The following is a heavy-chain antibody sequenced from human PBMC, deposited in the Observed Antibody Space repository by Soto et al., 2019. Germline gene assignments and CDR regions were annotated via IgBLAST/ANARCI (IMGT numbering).Heavy chain of an antibody. Sequence: SETLSLTCTVSGGSISSGGYYWSWIRQHPGKGLEWIGYIYYSGTTYYNPSLKSRVTISVDTSKNQFSLKLSSVSAADTALYYCVRGGQRFDPWGQGTLVTVSS. CDR3: VRGGQRFDP. V-gene: IGHV4-31*03. CDR1: GGSISSGGYY. CDR2: IYYSGTT. J-gene: IGHJ5*02.